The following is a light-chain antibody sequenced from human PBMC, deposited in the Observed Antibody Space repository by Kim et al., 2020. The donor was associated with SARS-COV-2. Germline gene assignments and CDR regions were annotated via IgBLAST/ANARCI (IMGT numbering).Light chain of an antibody. CDR3: SSYSATSTLL. CDR1: SSDVGGSNY. V-gene: IGLV2-14*03. Sequence: QSVLTQPASVSGSPGQSITFSCSGTSSDVGGSNYVSWYQQHPGKAPKLLIFNVNDRPSGVSNRFSGSKSGNTASLTISGLQSEDEADYYCSSYSATSTLLFGGGNQLTVL. J-gene: IGLJ2*01. CDR2: NVN.